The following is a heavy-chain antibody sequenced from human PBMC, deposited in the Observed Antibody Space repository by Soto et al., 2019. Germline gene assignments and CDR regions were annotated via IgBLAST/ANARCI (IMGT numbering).Heavy chain of an antibody. J-gene: IGHJ4*02. CDR2: ISYDGSNK. D-gene: IGHD4-17*01. Sequence: AGGSLRLSCAASGFTFSSYGMHWVRQAPGKGLEWVAVISYDGSNKYYADSVKGRFTISRDNPKNTLYLQMNSLRAEDTAVYYCAKGKDYGDYVFSYSFVFWGQGTLVTVFS. CDR1: GFTFSSYG. CDR3: AKGKDYGDYVFSYSFVF. V-gene: IGHV3-30*18.